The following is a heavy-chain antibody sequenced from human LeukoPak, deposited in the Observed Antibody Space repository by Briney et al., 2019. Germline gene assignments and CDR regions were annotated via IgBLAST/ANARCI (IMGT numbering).Heavy chain of an antibody. V-gene: IGHV3-30*04. CDR1: GFTFSRYA. CDR2: ISYDGSNK. J-gene: IGHJ6*03. Sequence: GGSLRLSCAASGFTFSRYAMHWVRQAPGKGLEWVAVISYDGSNKYYADSVKGRLTISRDNSKNTLYLQMNSLRAEDTAVYYCAKDGIQLDMDVWGKGTTVTISS. CDR3: AKDGIQLDMDV. D-gene: IGHD5-18*01.